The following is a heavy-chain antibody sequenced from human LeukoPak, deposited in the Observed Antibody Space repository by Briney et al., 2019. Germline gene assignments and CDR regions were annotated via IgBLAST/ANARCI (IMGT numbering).Heavy chain of an antibody. Sequence: ASVKVSCKASGYTFTSYAMHWVRQAPGQRLEWMGWINAGNGNTKYSQKFQGRVTITRDTSASTAYMELSSLRSEDTAVYYCATVRRALWFGETREGWGQGTLVTVSS. J-gene: IGHJ4*02. D-gene: IGHD3-10*01. V-gene: IGHV1-3*01. CDR1: GYTFTSYA. CDR3: ATVRRALWFGETREG. CDR2: INAGNGNT.